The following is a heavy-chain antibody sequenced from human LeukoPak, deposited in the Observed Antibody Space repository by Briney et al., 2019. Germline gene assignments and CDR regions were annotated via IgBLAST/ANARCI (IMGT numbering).Heavy chain of an antibody. V-gene: IGHV1-69*04. CDR2: IIPILGIA. J-gene: IGHJ4*02. CDR1: GGTFSSYA. D-gene: IGHD1-26*01. Sequence: SVKVSCKASGGTFSSYAISWVRQAPGQGLEWMGRIIPILGIANYAQKFQGRVTITADKSTSTAYMELSSLRSEDTAVYYCAREMDSVGAIDYWGQGTLVTVSS. CDR3: AREMDSVGAIDY.